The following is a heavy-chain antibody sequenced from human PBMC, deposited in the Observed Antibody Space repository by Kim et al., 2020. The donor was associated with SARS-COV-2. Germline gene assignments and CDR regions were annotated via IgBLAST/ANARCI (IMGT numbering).Heavy chain of an antibody. J-gene: IGHJ4*02. Sequence: GGSLRLSCAASGFTFSSYAMSWVRQAPGKGLEWVSAISGSGGSTYYADSVKGRFTISRDNSKNTLYLQMNSLRAEDTAVYYCAKDGTRYSGSYYDYWGQGTLVTVSS. CDR1: GFTFSSYA. CDR2: ISGSGGST. CDR3: AKDGTRYSGSYYDY. D-gene: IGHD1-26*01. V-gene: IGHV3-23*01.